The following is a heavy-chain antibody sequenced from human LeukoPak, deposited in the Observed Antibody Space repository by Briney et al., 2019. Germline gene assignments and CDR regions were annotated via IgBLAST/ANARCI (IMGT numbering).Heavy chain of an antibody. CDR3: ARDPGGYYYDSSGYYPDY. CDR1: GYTFTSYG. CDR2: ISAYNGNT. Sequence: ASVKVSCKASGYTFTSYGISWVRQAPGQGLEWMGWISAYNGNTNHAQKLQGRVTMTTDTSTSTAYMGLRSLRSDDTAVYYCARDPGGYYYDSSGYYPDYWGQGTLVTVSS. D-gene: IGHD3-22*01. V-gene: IGHV1-18*01. J-gene: IGHJ4*02.